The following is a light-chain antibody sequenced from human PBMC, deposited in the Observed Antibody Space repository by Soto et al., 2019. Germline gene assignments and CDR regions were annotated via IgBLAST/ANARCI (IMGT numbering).Light chain of an antibody. CDR2: DVS. Sequence: QSALTQPRSVSGSPGQSVTISCTGTSSDIGGYNYVSWYQQLPGKAPKLMIYDVSKRPSGVPDRISGSKSGNTASLTISGLQAEDEADYYCYSYAGSYTDVFGTGTQLTVL. V-gene: IGLV2-11*01. CDR1: SSDIGGYNY. J-gene: IGLJ1*01. CDR3: YSYAGSYTDV.